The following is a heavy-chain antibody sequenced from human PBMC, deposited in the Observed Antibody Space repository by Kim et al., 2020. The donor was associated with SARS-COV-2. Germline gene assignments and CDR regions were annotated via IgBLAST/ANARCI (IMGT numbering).Heavy chain of an antibody. CDR2: ISSSSSYI. Sequence: GGSLRLSCAASGFTFSSYSMNWVRQAPGKGLEWVSSISSSSSYIYYADSVKGRFTISRDNAKNSLYLQMNSLRAEDTAVYYCARDAYSGYPYYYYGMDVWGQGTTVIVSS. CDR1: GFTFSSYS. V-gene: IGHV3-21*01. CDR3: ARDAYSGYPYYYYGMDV. D-gene: IGHD5-12*01. J-gene: IGHJ6*02.